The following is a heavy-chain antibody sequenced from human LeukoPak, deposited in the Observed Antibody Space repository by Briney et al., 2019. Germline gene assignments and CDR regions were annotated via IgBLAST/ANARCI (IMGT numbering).Heavy chain of an antibody. V-gene: IGHV3-23*01. D-gene: IGHD2-15*01. Sequence: GGSLRLSCAASGFTFGLYAMSWVRRAPGKGLEWVSAISNNGGYTYYADSVQGRFTISRDNSKSTLCLQMNSLRAEDTAVYYCAKQLGYCSDGSCYFPYWGQGTLVTVSS. CDR3: AKQLGYCSDGSCYFPY. J-gene: IGHJ4*02. CDR1: GFTFGLYA. CDR2: ISNNGGYT.